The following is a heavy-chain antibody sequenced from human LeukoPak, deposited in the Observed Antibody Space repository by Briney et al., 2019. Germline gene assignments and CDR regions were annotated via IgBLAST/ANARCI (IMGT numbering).Heavy chain of an antibody. CDR2: ISTSSSYI. J-gene: IGHJ3*02. CDR1: GSTFSRYS. D-gene: IGHD3-16*01. Sequence: PGGSLRLSCAASGSTFSRYSMKWVRQAPGKGLEWVSFISTSSSYIYYADSVKGRFTVSRDNAKNSLYLQMGSLRAEDMAVYYCARLTSPGAFDIWGQGTMVTVSS. V-gene: IGHV3-21*01. CDR3: ARLTSPGAFDI.